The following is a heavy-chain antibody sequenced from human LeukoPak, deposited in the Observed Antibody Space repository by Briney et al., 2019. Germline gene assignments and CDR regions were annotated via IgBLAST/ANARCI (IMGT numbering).Heavy chain of an antibody. CDR1: GGSISSGSYY. V-gene: IGHV4-39*01. CDR3: ARHRKQRLWSPSEYYYYYMDV. D-gene: IGHD6-25*01. CDR2: IYYSGST. Sequence: SETLSLTCTVSGGSISSGSYYWSWIRQPPGKGLEWIGSIYYSGSTYYNPSLKSRVTISVDTSKNQFSLKLSSVTAADTAVYYCARHRKQRLWSPSEYYYYYMDVWGKGTTVTISS. J-gene: IGHJ6*03.